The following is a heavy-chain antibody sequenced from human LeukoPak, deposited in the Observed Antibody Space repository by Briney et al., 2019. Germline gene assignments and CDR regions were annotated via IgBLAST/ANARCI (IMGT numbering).Heavy chain of an antibody. D-gene: IGHD6-13*01. CDR2: ISPSGST. Sequence: PSETLSLTCTVSGGSISSYSWSWIRQPAGKGLECIGHISPSGSTNYNPSLKSRVTMSVDTSKNQFSLKLSSVTAADTAVYYCARGAIAAATPWGQGTLVTVSS. V-gene: IGHV4-4*07. J-gene: IGHJ5*02. CDR1: GGSISSYS. CDR3: ARGAIAAATP.